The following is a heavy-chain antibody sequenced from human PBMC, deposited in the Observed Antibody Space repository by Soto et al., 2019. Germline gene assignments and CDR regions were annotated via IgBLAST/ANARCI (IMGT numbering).Heavy chain of an antibody. D-gene: IGHD5-18*01. CDR3: ARVPVDTAMAMGGYFDY. J-gene: IGHJ4*02. CDR1: GYTFTSYY. Sequence: VASVKVSCKASGYTFTSYYMHWVRQAPGQGLEWMGIINPSGGSTSYAQKFQGRVTMTRDTSTSTVYMELSSLRSEDTAVYYCARVPVDTAMAMGGYFDYWGQGTLVTVSS. V-gene: IGHV1-46*01. CDR2: INPSGGST.